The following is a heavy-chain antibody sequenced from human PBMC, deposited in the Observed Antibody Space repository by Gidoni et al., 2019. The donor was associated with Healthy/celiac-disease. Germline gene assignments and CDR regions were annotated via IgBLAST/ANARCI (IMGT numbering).Heavy chain of an antibody. V-gene: IGHV3-30*04. J-gene: IGHJ4*02. Sequence: VQLVESGGGVVQPGRSLRLSCAASGFTFSSYALPWVRQAPGKGLEWVAVISYDGSNKYYADSVKGRFTISRDNSKNTLYLQMNSLRAEDTAVYYCARDIFRGIVVVPAASGCDYWGQGTLVTVSS. D-gene: IGHD2-2*01. CDR1: GFTFSSYA. CDR2: ISYDGSNK. CDR3: ARDIFRGIVVVPAASGCDY.